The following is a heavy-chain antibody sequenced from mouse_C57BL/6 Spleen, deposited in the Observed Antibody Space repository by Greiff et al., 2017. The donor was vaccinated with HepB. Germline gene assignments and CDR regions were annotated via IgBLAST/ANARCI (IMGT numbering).Heavy chain of an antibody. V-gene: IGHV5-4*01. Sequence: EVKLMESGGGLVKPGGSLKLSCAASGFTFSSYAMSWVRQTPEKRLEWVATISDGGSYTYYPDNVKGRFTIYRDNAKNNLYLQMSHLKSEDTAMYYCARDGVLRWGYWGQGTSVTVSS. J-gene: IGHJ4*01. CDR3: ARDGVLRWGY. D-gene: IGHD1-1*01. CDR2: ISDGGSYT. CDR1: GFTFSSYA.